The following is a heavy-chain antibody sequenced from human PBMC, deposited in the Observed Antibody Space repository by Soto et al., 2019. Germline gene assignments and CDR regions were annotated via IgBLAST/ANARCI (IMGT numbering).Heavy chain of an antibody. CDR3: GRGIFCSGTANDY. D-gene: IGHD3-10*02. CDR1: GFTFTGSW. CDR2: ITGDGSGT. V-gene: IGHV3-74*01. J-gene: IGHJ4*02. Sequence: EVQLVESGGGLVQPGGSLRLSCAAAGFTFTGSWMHWVRQAPGKGLVWVSRITGDGSGTSYADFVKGRVIISRDDAKNTLLRQMNGLRAADTAVYYCGRGIFCSGTANDYWCQGSLVTVSS.